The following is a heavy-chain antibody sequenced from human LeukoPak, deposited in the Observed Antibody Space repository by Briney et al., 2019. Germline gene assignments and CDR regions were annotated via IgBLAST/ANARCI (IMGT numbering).Heavy chain of an antibody. CDR3: AKFCGGDCSIYYYYGMDV. J-gene: IGHJ6*02. V-gene: IGHV3-23*01. D-gene: IGHD2-21*02. CDR1: GFTFSSYA. Sequence: GGSLRLSCAASGFTFSSYAMSWVRQAPGKGLEWVSAISGNGGSTYYADSVKGRFTISRDNSKNTLYLQMNSLRAEDTAVYYRAKFCGGDCSIYYYYGMDVWGQGTTVTVSS. CDR2: ISGNGGST.